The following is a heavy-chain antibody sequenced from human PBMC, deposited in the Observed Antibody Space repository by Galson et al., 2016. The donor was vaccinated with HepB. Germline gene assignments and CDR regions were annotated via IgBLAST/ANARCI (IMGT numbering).Heavy chain of an antibody. CDR1: GFLFSNYA. CDR3: AKAVTRNTIFGVVTGKEGAHYGMDV. J-gene: IGHJ6*02. CDR2: ISGSGGST. D-gene: IGHD3-3*01. V-gene: IGHV3-23*01. Sequence: SGFLFSNYAVSWVRQVPGKGLEWVSAISGSGGSTHYADSVKGRFTISRDNSKNTLYLQMDSLRAEDTAVYYCAKAVTRNTIFGVVTGKEGAHYGMDVWGQGTTVTVSS.